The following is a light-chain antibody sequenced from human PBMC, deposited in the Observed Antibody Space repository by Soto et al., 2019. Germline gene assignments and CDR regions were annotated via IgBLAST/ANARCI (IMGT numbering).Light chain of an antibody. CDR3: QQRSTWPRT. J-gene: IGKJ4*01. CDR2: DAS. CDR1: QSLTSS. Sequence: EIVLTQSPATLSLSPGERATLSCRASQSLTSSLVWYQQKPGQAPRLLIYDASNRATGIPARFSASGSGTEFTLTINSLEPEDFAVYYCQQRSTWPRTFGGGTKVEIK. V-gene: IGKV3-11*01.